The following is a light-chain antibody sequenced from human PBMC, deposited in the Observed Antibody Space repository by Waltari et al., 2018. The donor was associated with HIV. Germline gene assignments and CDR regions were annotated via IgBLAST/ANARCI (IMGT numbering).Light chain of an antibody. CDR3: QQYNSYPWT. Sequence: DIQLTQSPSTLPASVGDRFTITCRASQSISSWLAWYQQKPGKAPKLLIYKASSLESGVPSRFSGRGSGTDFTLTISSLQADDFATYYCQQYNSYPWTFGQGTKVEIK. CDR2: KAS. CDR1: QSISSW. V-gene: IGKV1-5*03. J-gene: IGKJ1*01.